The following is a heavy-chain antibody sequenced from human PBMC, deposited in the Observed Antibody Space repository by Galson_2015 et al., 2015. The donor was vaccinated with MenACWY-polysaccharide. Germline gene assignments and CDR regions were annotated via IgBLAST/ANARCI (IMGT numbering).Heavy chain of an antibody. D-gene: IGHD5-12*01. V-gene: IGHV3-23*01. CDR2: ISGSGGST. CDR1: GFTFSSFA. J-gene: IGHJ6*02. Sequence: SLRLSCAASGFTFSSFAVSWVRQAPGKGLEWLSTISGSGGSTYYADSVKGRFTISRDNSKNTLYLQMNSLRAEDTAVYYCAKAKVYSGYDYNYYYYYYGMDVWGQGTTVTVSS. CDR3: AKAKVYSGYDYNYYYYYYGMDV.